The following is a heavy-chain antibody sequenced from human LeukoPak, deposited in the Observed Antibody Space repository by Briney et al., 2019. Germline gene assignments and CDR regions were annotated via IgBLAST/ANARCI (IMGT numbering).Heavy chain of an antibody. V-gene: IGHV3-30*04. Sequence: GGSLRLSCAASGFTFSSYAMHWVRQAPGKGLEWVAVISYDGSNKYYADSVKGRFTISRDNSKNTLYLQMNSLRAEDTAVYYCARVKVQWLDQYYFDYWGQGTLVTVSS. D-gene: IGHD6-19*01. CDR1: GFTFSSYA. CDR3: ARVKVQWLDQYYFDY. CDR2: ISYDGSNK. J-gene: IGHJ4*02.